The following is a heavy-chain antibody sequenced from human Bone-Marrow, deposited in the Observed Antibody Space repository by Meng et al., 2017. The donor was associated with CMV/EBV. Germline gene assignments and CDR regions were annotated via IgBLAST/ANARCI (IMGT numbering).Heavy chain of an antibody. V-gene: IGHV3-30*02. Sequence: GESLKISCAASGFVFSGHAMHWVRQTPAKGLEWLAFIKYDGSATHYVDSVKGRFVISRDNSKNTLYLQMNSLRAEDTAVYYCARVCKKYYDILTGYHYYYYYYGMDVWGQGTTVTVSS. CDR1: GFVFSGHA. CDR3: ARVCKKYYDILTGYHYYYYYYGMDV. CDR2: IKYDGSAT. J-gene: IGHJ6*02. D-gene: IGHD3-9*01.